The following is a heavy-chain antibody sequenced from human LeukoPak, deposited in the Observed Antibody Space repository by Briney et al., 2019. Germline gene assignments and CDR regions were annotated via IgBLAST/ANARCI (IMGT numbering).Heavy chain of an antibody. D-gene: IGHD1-26*01. CDR3: ARLADTTY. CDR2: IYPGDSDT. V-gene: IGHV5-51*01. Sequence: GESLKISCKGSGYTFTNFWIAWVRQMPGKGLEWMGSIYPGDSDTRYRPSFQGLVTTSADKSIATAYLQWSSPKASDTAVYFCARLADTTYWGQGTLVTVSS. J-gene: IGHJ4*02. CDR1: GYTFTNFW.